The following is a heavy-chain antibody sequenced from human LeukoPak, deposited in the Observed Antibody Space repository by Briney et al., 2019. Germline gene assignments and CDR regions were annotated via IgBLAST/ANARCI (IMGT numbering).Heavy chain of an antibody. D-gene: IGHD6-19*01. CDR3: ARDLWLTRIAVAGTLGAFDI. V-gene: IGHV3-48*01. J-gene: IGHJ3*02. CDR1: GFTFSSYS. CDR2: ISSSSSTI. Sequence: GGSLRLSCAASGFTFSSYSMNWVRQAPGKGLEWVSYISSSSSTIYYADSVKGRFTISRDNAKNSLYLQMNSLRAEDTAVYYCARDLWLTRIAVAGTLGAFDIWGQGTMVTVSS.